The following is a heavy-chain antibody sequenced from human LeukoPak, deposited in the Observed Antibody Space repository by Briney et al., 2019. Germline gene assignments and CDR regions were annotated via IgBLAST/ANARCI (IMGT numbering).Heavy chain of an antibody. V-gene: IGHV3-23*01. CDR2: ISGSGGST. J-gene: IGHJ4*02. CDR3: AKASHPGWLSAPDHFDY. D-gene: IGHD3-22*01. Sequence: PGGSLRLSCAASGFTFSSYAMSWVRQAPGKGLEWVSAISGSGGSTYYADSVKGRFTISRDSSKNTLYLQMNSLRAEDTAVYYCAKASHPGWLSAPDHFDYWGQGTLVTVSS. CDR1: GFTFSSYA.